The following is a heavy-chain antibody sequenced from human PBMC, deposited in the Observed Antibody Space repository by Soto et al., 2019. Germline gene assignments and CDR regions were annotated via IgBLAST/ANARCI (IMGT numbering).Heavy chain of an antibody. CDR2: IDPSDSYT. V-gene: IGHV5-10-1*01. Sequence: GGSLKISCKGSGYSFTSYWISWVRQMPGKGLEWMGRIDPSDSYTNYSPSFQGHVTISADKSISTAYLQWSSLKASDTAMYYCARRGIAADYYYYYGMDVWGQGTTVTVSS. CDR1: GYSFTSYW. D-gene: IGHD6-13*01. CDR3: ARRGIAADYYYYYGMDV. J-gene: IGHJ6*02.